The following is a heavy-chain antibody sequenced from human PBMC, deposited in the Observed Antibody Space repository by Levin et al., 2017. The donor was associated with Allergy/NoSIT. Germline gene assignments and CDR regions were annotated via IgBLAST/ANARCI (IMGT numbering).Heavy chain of an antibody. V-gene: IGHV4-61*01. Sequence: MSSETLSLTCTVSGGSVSSGSYYWSWIRQPPGKGLEWIGYIYYSGSTNYNPSLKSRVTISVDTSKNQFSLKLSSVTAADTAVYYCARDDFWSGIVDYWGQGTLVTVSS. CDR2: IYYSGST. CDR1: GGSVSSGSYY. CDR3: ARDDFWSGIVDY. J-gene: IGHJ4*02. D-gene: IGHD3-3*01.